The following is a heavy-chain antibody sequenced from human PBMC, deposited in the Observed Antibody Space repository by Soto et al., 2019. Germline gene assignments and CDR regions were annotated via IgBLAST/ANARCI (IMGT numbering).Heavy chain of an antibody. J-gene: IGHJ4*02. V-gene: IGHV3-7*01. Sequence: GGSLRLSCAAAGFTFSSYWRNWVRQAPGKGLEWVANIKQDGSEKYYVDSVKGRFTISRDNARNSLYLQMNSLRVEDTAVYYCARDWIINSWGRGTLVTVSS. CDR2: IKQDGSEK. CDR1: GFTFSSYW. CDR3: ARDWIINS. D-gene: IGHD3-10*01.